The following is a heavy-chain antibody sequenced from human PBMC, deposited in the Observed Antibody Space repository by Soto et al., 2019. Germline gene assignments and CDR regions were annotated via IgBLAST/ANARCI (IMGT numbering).Heavy chain of an antibody. D-gene: IGHD6-6*01. CDR1: GFTFSNYA. Sequence: LRLSCAASGFTFSNYAMTWVRQAPGKGLEWVSGISGSGASTFYADSVKGRFTTSRDTSRNTLYLQMNSLRAEDTAVYYCAKGAHSSSSRGVDVWGQGTTVTVSS. CDR3: AKGAHSSSSRGVDV. V-gene: IGHV3-23*01. J-gene: IGHJ6*02. CDR2: ISGSGAST.